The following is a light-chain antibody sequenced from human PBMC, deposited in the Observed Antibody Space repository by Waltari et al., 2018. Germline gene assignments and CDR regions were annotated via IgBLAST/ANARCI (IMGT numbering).Light chain of an antibody. V-gene: IGKV1-8*01. CDR3: QQYYSYPLT. CDR1: QGIRSY. J-gene: IGKJ1*01. Sequence: AIRMTQSPSSFSASTGDRVTITCRASQGIRSYFTWYQQKPGKAPKLLIYAASTLQSGVPSRFSGSGSGTDFTLTISCLQSEDFATYYCQQYYSYPLTFGQGTKVEIK. CDR2: AAS.